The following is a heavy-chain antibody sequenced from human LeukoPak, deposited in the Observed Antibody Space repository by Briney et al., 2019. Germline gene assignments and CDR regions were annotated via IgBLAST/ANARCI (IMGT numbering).Heavy chain of an antibody. V-gene: IGHV3-11*06. J-gene: IGHJ4*02. CDR3: ARDFRRSSSWPFDY. CDR2: ISSSSSYT. D-gene: IGHD6-13*01. CDR1: GFTFSDYY. Sequence: GGSLRLSCAASGFTFSDYYMSWIGQAPGKGLEWGSYISSSSSYTNYVDSVKGRFTISRDNAKNSLYLQMNSLRAEDTAVYHCARDFRRSSSWPFDYWGQGTLVTVSS.